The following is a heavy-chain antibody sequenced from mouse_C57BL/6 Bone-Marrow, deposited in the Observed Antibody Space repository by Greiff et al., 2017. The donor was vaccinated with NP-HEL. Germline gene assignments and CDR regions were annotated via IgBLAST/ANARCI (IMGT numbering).Heavy chain of an antibody. CDR1: GFSLSTSGMG. CDR2: IYWDDDK. CDR3: ARREEGYYSNYGFAY. V-gene: IGHV8-12*01. J-gene: IGHJ3*01. Sequence: VKLQESGPGILQSSQTLSLTCSFSGFSLSTSGMGVSWIRQPSGKGLEWLAHIYWDDDKRYNPSLKSRLTISKDTSRNQVFLKITSVDTADTATYYCARREEGYYSNYGFAYWGQGTLVTVSA. D-gene: IGHD2-5*01.